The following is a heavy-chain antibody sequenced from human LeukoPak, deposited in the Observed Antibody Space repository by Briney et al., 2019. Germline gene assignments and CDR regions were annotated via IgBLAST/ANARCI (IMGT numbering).Heavy chain of an antibody. V-gene: IGHV4-59*01. D-gene: IGHD2-15*01. J-gene: IGHJ4*02. CDR2: IYDSGNT. Sequence: SGTLSLTCTVSGCSISSYYWSWIRQPPGKGLEWIGYIYDSGNTNYNPSLTSRVTISVDTSKQQSSLKLSSVTAAATAVYYCATRSTGVAATFDSWGQGALVTVSS. CDR1: GCSISSYY. CDR3: ATRSTGVAATFDS.